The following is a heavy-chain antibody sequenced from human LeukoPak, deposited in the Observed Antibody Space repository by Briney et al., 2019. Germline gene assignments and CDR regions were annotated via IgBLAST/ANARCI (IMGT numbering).Heavy chain of an antibody. D-gene: IGHD3-22*01. V-gene: IGHV4-61*02. J-gene: IGHJ4*02. Sequence: SETLSLTCTVSGGSISSAHYSWSWIRQPAGKGPEWIGRIYSSGSTNYNPSLKSRVTISVDTSKNQFSLKLSSVTAADTAVYYCARETPYFDSSNSLAHFDYWGQGTLVTVSS. CDR2: IYSSGST. CDR3: ARETPYFDSSNSLAHFDY. CDR1: GGSISSAHYS.